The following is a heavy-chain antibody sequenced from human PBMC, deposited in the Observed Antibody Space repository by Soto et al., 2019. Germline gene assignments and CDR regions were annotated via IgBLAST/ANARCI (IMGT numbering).Heavy chain of an antibody. CDR3: AREYYGLLTGYYNDH. CDR2: ISGDGTTI. J-gene: IGHJ4*02. Sequence: EVQLVESGGDSVRPGGSLRLSCAASGFPFSSYWMHWVRHTPGKGLEWVSRISGDGTTIYYADSVTGRFTVSRDNAKNTLSLQMSGLGAEDTAVYYCAREYYGLLTGYYNDHWGQGTLVSVSS. V-gene: IGHV3-74*01. CDR1: GFPFSSYW. D-gene: IGHD3-9*01.